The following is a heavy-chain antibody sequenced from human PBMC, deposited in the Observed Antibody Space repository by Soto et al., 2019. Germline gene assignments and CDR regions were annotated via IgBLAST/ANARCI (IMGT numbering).Heavy chain of an antibody. D-gene: IGHD1-1*01. CDR3: AAVHVEGTGTYYYGMDV. J-gene: IGHJ6*02. Sequence: EVQLLESGGGLVQPGGSLRLSCAASGFTFSSYAMSWVRQAPGKGLEWVSAISGSGGNTYYADSVKGRFTISRDNSKNTLYLSRNSLRVDDTAVDYCAAVHVEGTGTYYYGMDVWGQGTTVTVSS. CDR1: GFTFSSYA. CDR2: ISGSGGNT. V-gene: IGHV3-23*01.